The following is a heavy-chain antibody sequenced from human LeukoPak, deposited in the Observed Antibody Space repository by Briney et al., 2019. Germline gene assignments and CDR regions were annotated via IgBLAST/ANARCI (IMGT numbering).Heavy chain of an antibody. D-gene: IGHD4-17*01. V-gene: IGHV3-23*01. CDR3: AKGFYGDYVLDYYYYMDV. Sequence: GGSLRLSCAASGFTFSSYAMSWVRQAPGKGLEWVSAISGSGGSTYYADSVKGRFTISRDNSNNTLYLQMNSLRVEDTAVYYCAKGFYGDYVLDYYYYMDVWGKGTTVTVSS. CDR2: ISGSGGST. J-gene: IGHJ6*03. CDR1: GFTFSSYA.